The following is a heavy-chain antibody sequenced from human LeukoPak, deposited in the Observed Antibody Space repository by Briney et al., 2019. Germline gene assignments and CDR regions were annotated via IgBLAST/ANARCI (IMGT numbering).Heavy chain of an antibody. CDR1: GYTFTGYY. J-gene: IGHJ4*02. CDR3: ARDLGSSSPDGDY. D-gene: IGHD6-6*01. CDR2: INPNSGGT. V-gene: IGHV1-2*02. Sequence: ASVKVSCKASGYTFTGYYMHWVRQAPGQGLEWMGWINPNSGGTNYAQKFQGRVTMTRDTSISTAYMELSRLRSDDTAVYYCARDLGSSSPDGDYWGQGTLVTVSS.